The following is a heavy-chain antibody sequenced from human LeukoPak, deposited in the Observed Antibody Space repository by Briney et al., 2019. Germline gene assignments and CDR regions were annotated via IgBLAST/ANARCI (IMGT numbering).Heavy chain of an antibody. CDR1: GYTFTSND. D-gene: IGHD3-10*01. CDR3: ARVIRVWFGEGYYYGMDV. J-gene: IGHJ6*02. CDR2: MNPNSGNT. Sequence: ASVKVSCKASGYTFTSNDINWVRQATGQGLEWMGWMNPNSGNTGYAQKFQGRVTMTRNTSISTAYMALSSLRSEDTAVYYCARVIRVWFGEGYYYGMDVWGQGTTVTVSS. V-gene: IGHV1-8*01.